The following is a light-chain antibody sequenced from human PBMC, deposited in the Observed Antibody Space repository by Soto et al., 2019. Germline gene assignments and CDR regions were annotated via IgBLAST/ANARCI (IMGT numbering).Light chain of an antibody. CDR1: QSVSRSY. CDR3: HHYET. Sequence: IVLTQSPGSLSLSPGDRATLSCRASQSVSRSYLGWYQQKPGQAPRLLMYVASIRAAGVPDRFSGSGSGTEFTLTISRLEPEDVTVYYCHHYETFGQGTKVDIK. J-gene: IGKJ1*01. V-gene: IGKV3-20*01. CDR2: VAS.